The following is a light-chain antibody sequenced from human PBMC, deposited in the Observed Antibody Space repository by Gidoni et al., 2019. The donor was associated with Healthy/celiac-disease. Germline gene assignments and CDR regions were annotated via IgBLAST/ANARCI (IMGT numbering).Light chain of an antibody. CDR3: QQYYCTPFT. Sequence: DIVMIQPPDSLAVSLGERATINCKSSQSVLYSSNNKNYLAWYQQKPRQPPKLLIYWASTRESGVPDRFSGSGSGKDFTLTISSLQAEDVAVYYCQQYYCTPFTFGPGTKVEIK. CDR2: WAS. CDR1: QSVLYSSNNKNY. J-gene: IGKJ3*01. V-gene: IGKV4-1*01.